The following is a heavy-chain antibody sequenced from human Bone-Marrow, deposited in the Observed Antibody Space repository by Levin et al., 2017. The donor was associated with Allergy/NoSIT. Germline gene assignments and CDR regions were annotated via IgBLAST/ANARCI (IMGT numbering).Heavy chain of an antibody. CDR2: IGTAGDT. J-gene: IGHJ2*01. Sequence: SCAASGFTFSSYDMHWVRQATGKGLEWVSAIGTAGDTYYPGSVKGRFTISRENAKNSLYLQMNSLRAGDTAVYYCAREASSSWYGDSYWYFDLWGRGTLVTVSS. D-gene: IGHD6-13*01. CDR3: AREASSSWYGDSYWYFDL. CDR1: GFTFSSYD. V-gene: IGHV3-13*01.